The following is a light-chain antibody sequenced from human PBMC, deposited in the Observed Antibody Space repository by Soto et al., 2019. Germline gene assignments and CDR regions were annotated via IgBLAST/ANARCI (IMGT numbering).Light chain of an antibody. CDR1: QSISGN. J-gene: IGKJ5*01. CDR3: QQRSNWLIT. V-gene: IGKV3-11*01. Sequence: EVVMTQSPATLSVSPGERATLSFRASQSISGNLAWYQQKPGQAPRLPIYDASNRATGIPARFSGSGSGTDFTLTISSLEPEDFAVYYCQQRSNWLITFGQGTRLEIK. CDR2: DAS.